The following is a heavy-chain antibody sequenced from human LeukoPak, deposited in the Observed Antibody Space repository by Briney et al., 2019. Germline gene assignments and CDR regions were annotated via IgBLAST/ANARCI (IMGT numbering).Heavy chain of an antibody. CDR3: ARVANNWEYYFDY. V-gene: IGHV3-33*01. CDR2: IWYDGSNK. CDR1: GFTFSSYG. J-gene: IGHJ4*02. D-gene: IGHD1-1*01. Sequence: GGSLRLSCAASGFTFSSYGMHWVRQAPGKGLEWVAVIWYDGSNKYYAASVKGRFTISRENSKNTLYLQMTSLRAEDTAVYYCARVANNWEYYFDYWGQGTLVTVSS.